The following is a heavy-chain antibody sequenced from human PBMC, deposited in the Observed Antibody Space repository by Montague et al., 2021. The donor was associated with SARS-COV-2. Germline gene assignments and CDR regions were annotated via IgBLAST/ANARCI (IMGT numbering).Heavy chain of an antibody. J-gene: IGHJ6*02. Sequence: SETLSLTCIVSGGFISDSYYWACIRQAPGKGLEWLGSLYRSGGVYSNPCRRSRVSISVDKSKNHFSLRLTSATAAETAVYYCVRGAEEAHFAMDVWGQGT. V-gene: IGHV4-39*02. CDR2: LYRSGGV. D-gene: IGHD3-10*01. CDR1: GGFISDSYY. CDR3: VRGAEEAHFAMDV.